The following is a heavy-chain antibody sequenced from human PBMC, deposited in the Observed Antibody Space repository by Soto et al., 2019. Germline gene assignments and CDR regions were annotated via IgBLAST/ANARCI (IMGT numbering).Heavy chain of an antibody. J-gene: IGHJ4*02. V-gene: IGHV3-30*18. CDR2: ISYDGSNK. Sequence: GGSLRVSCAASGFTFSSYGMHCVRQAPGKGLEWVAVISYDGSNKYYADSVKGRFTISRDNSKNTLYLQMNSLRAEDTAVYYCAKDFSLEPRFDYWGQGTLVTVSS. CDR1: GFTFSSYG. D-gene: IGHD1-1*01. CDR3: AKDFSLEPRFDY.